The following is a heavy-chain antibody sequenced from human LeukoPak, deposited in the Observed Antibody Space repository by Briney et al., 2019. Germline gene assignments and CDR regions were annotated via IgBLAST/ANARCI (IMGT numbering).Heavy chain of an antibody. V-gene: IGHV3-30*04. CDR1: GFTFSSYA. CDR3: ARGPYDFWSGYYNPLGLDYYYMDV. J-gene: IGHJ6*03. CDR2: ISYDGSNK. Sequence: GGSLRLSCAASGFTFSSYAMHWVRQAPGKGLEWVAVISYDGSNKYYADSVKGRFTISRDNSKNTLYLQMNSLRAEDTAVYYCARGPYDFWSGYYNPLGLDYYYMDVWGKGTTVTVSS. D-gene: IGHD3-3*01.